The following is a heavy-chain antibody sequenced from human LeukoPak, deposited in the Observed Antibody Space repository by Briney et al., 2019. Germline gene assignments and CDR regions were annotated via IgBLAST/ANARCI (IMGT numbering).Heavy chain of an antibody. J-gene: IGHJ4*02. CDR2: INPSGGST. CDR1: GYTFTSYY. CDR3: ARGRPDDYVWGEDDY. Sequence: ASVKVSCKASGYTFTSYYMHWVRQAPGQGLEWTGIINPSGGSTSYAQKFQGRVTMTRDTSTSTVYMELSSLRSEDTAVYYCARGRPDDYVWGEDDYWGQGTLVTVSS. V-gene: IGHV1-46*01. D-gene: IGHD3-16*01.